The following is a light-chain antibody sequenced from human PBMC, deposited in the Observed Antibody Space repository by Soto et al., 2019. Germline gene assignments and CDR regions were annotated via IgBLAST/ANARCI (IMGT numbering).Light chain of an antibody. V-gene: IGLV2-14*03. CDR2: DVS. CDR3: NSYTSSITPYV. J-gene: IGLJ1*01. CDR1: SSDVGGYNY. Sequence: QSALTQPASVSGSPGQSITISCTGTSSDVGGYNYVSWYQHHPGKAPKLMIYDVSNRPSGVSNRFSGSKSGNTASLTISGLQAEDEADYYFNSYTSSITPYVFGTGTKLTVL.